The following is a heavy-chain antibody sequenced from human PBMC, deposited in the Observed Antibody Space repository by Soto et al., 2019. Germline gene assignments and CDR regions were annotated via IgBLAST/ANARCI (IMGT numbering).Heavy chain of an antibody. J-gene: IGHJ6*02. CDR2: ISWNSGSI. D-gene: IGHD1-26*01. Sequence: EVQLVESGGGLVQPGRSLRLSCEASGLTLDVYTMHWVRQAPGKGLEWVSGISWNSGSIGYADSVKARFTISRDNAKHSLYLQMNSLRAEDTAFYYCAKDISGRGSFYYYYGLDVWGQGTSVTVSS. CDR1: GLTLDVYT. CDR3: AKDISGRGSFYYYYGLDV. V-gene: IGHV3-9*01.